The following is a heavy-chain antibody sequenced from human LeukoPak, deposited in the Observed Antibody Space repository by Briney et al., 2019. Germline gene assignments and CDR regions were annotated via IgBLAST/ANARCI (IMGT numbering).Heavy chain of an antibody. CDR2: IYYSGST. V-gene: IGHV4-39*02. Sequence: SETLSLTCTVSGGSISSSSYYWGWIRQPPGKGLEWIGSIYYSGSTYYNPSLKSRVTISVDTSKNQFSLKLSSVTAADTAVYSCARDQVPYIVVVPADPYGMDVWGQGTTVTVSS. J-gene: IGHJ6*02. CDR1: GGSISSSSYY. CDR3: ARDQVPYIVVVPADPYGMDV. D-gene: IGHD2-2*01.